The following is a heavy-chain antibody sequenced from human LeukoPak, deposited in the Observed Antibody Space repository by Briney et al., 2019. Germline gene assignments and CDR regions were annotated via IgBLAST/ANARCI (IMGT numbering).Heavy chain of an antibody. CDR2: INHSGST. CDR3: ARVCGLWFGKCGFDI. Sequence: SETLSLTCAVYGGSFSGYYWSWIRQPPGKGLEWIGEINHSGSTNYNTSLKRRVTISVDTSKNQFSLKLSSVTAADTAVYYCARVCGLWFGKCGFDIWGQGTMVTVSS. CDR1: GGSFSGYY. J-gene: IGHJ3*02. D-gene: IGHD3-10*01. V-gene: IGHV4-34*01.